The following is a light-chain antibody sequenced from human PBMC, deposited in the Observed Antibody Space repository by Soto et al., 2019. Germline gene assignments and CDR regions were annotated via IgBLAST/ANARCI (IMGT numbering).Light chain of an antibody. J-gene: IGLJ3*02. CDR2: EVS. CDR1: SSDVGGYNY. CDR3: NSYAGSNNWV. V-gene: IGLV2-8*01. Sequence: QSVLTQPPSASGSPGQSVTISCTGTSSDVGGYNYVSWDQQHPGKAPKLMIYEVSKRPSGVPDRFSGSKSGNTASLTVSGLQAEDEADYYCNSYAGSNNWVFGGGTKLPVL.